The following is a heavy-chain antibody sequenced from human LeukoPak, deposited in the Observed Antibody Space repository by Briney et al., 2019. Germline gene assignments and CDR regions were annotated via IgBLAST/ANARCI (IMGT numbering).Heavy chain of an antibody. CDR3: ARDPPPYQTVEFDY. V-gene: IGHV1-18*01. CDR1: GYTFTSYG. D-gene: IGHD1-14*01. J-gene: IGHJ4*02. CDR2: ISAYNGNT. Sequence: ASVKVSCKASGYTFTSYGISWVRQAPGQGLEWMGWISAYNGNTNYAQKLQGRVTMTTDTSTSTAYMELRSLRSDDTAVYYCARDPPPYQTVEFDYWGQGTLVTVSS.